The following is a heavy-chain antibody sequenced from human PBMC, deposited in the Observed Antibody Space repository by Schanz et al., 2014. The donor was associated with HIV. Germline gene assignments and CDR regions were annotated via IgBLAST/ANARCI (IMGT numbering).Heavy chain of an antibody. CDR2: IWFDGSNK. D-gene: IGHD6-13*01. CDR3: AREYYSRNWNWFDP. J-gene: IGHJ5*02. CDR1: GFSFSTYG. Sequence: QVQLVESGGGVVQPGRSLRLSCAASGFSFSTYGMHWVRLAPGKGLEWVAIIWFDGSNKYYADSVKGRFTISRDKSKNTLYLQMNSLRVEDTAVYYCAREYYSRNWNWFDPWGQGTLVTVSS. V-gene: IGHV3-33*01.